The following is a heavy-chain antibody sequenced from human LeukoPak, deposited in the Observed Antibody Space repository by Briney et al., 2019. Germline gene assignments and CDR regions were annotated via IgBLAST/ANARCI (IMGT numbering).Heavy chain of an antibody. CDR1: GFTVSSNY. CDR3: ASSSSLVFQH. J-gene: IGHJ1*01. V-gene: IGHV3-53*01. CDR2: IYSGGST. D-gene: IGHD3-16*01. Sequence: GGSLRLSCAASGFTVSSNYMSWVRQAPGKGLEWVSVIYSGGSTYYADSVKGRFTISRDNSKNTLYLRMNSLRAEDTAVYYCASSSSLVFQHWGQGTLVTVSS.